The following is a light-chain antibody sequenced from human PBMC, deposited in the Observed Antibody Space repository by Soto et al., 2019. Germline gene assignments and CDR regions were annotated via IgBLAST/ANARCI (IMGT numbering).Light chain of an antibody. CDR1: SSDVGGYNY. Sequence: QSALTQPASVSGSPGQSITISCTGTSSDVGGYNYVSWYQQHTGKAPKLMIYEVSNRPSGVSNRFSGSKSGNTASLTISGLQAEDEADYYCSSYTSSRTRVFGGGTKLTVL. CDR2: EVS. V-gene: IGLV2-14*01. CDR3: SSYTSSRTRV. J-gene: IGLJ3*02.